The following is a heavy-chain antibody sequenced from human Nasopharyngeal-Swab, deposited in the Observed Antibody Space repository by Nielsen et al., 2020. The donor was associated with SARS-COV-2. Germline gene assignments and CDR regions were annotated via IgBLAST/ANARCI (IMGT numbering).Heavy chain of an antibody. J-gene: IGHJ1*01. CDR3: ARDGGGSYYDSEYFQP. Sequence: WVRQAPGQGLEWMGIINPSGGSTSYAQKFQGRVTMTRDTSTSTVYMELSSLRSEDTAVYYCARDGGGSYYDSEYFQPWGQGTLVTVSS. V-gene: IGHV1-46*01. CDR2: INPSGGST. D-gene: IGHD1-26*01.